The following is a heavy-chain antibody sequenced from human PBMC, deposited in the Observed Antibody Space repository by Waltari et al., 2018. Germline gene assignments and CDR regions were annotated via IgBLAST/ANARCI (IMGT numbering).Heavy chain of an antibody. D-gene: IGHD3-10*01. CDR3: TRDRGTLYREVLLD. CDR2: IRSKAYGGTT. Sequence: EVQLVESGGGLVQPGRSLRLSCTASGFTFGDYAMSWFRQAPGKGLEWVGFIRSKAYGGTTEYAASVKGRFTISRDDSKSIAYLQMNSRKTEDTAVYYCTRDRGTLYREVLLDWGQGTLVTVSS. V-gene: IGHV3-49*03. J-gene: IGHJ4*02. CDR1: GFTFGDYA.